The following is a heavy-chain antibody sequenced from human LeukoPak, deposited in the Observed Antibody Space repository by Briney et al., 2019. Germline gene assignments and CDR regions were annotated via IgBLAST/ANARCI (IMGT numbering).Heavy chain of an antibody. D-gene: IGHD4-17*01. Sequence: PGGSLRLSCTASGFTFGDYAMSWVRQAPGKGLEWVGFIRSKAYGGTTECAASVKGRFTISRDDSKSIAYLQMNSLKTEDTAVYYCTRASDYGDYEFDYWGQGTLVTVSS. CDR2: IRSKAYGGTT. CDR3: TRASDYGDYEFDY. CDR1: GFTFGDYA. V-gene: IGHV3-49*04. J-gene: IGHJ4*02.